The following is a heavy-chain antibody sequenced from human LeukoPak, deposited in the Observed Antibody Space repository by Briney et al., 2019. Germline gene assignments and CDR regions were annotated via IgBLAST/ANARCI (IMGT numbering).Heavy chain of an antibody. CDR2: VYDTGST. V-gene: IGHV4-59*08. J-gene: IGHJ4*02. CDR3: ARHRSGAYSYGVLDY. D-gene: IGHD5-18*01. CDR1: GGSISGYY. Sequence: ASETLSLTCTVSGGSISGYYWSWIRQPPGKGLEWIGYVYDTGSTNYNPSLRSRVTISLDTSKSQFSLKLSSVTAADTAVYYCARHRSGAYSYGVLDYWGQGTLVTVSS.